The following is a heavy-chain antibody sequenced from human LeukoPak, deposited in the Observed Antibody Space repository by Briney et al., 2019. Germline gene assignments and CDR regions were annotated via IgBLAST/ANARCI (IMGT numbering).Heavy chain of an antibody. CDR3: ARWGRASGDSSWYDPFDY. D-gene: IGHD6-13*01. CDR2: INPNSGGT. CDR1: GYTFTGYY. Sequence: ASVKVSCKASGYTFTGYYMHWVRQAPGQGLEWMGWINPNSGGTNYAQKFQGRVTMTRDTSISTAYMELSRLRSDDTAVYYCARWGRASGDSSWYDPFDYWGQGTLVTVSS. J-gene: IGHJ4*02. V-gene: IGHV1-2*02.